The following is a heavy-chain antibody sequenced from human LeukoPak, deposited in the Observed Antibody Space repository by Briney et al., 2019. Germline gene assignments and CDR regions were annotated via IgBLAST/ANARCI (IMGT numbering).Heavy chain of an antibody. V-gene: IGHV3-23*01. J-gene: IGHJ4*02. CDR2: ITGSGGST. D-gene: IGHD6-19*01. CDR1: GFTFSSYS. Sequence: TGGSLRLSCAASGFTFSSYSMNWVRQAPGKGLEWVSGITGSGGSTYYADSVKGRFTISRDNSKNTLYLQMNSLRAEDTAVYYCANGGSMAVATPLDYWGQGTLVTVSS. CDR3: ANGGSMAVATPLDY.